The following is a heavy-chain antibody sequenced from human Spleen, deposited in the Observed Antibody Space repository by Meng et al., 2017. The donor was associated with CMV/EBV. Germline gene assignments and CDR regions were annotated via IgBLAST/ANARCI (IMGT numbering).Heavy chain of an antibody. CDR2: TRYDGIKK. V-gene: IGHV3-30*02. D-gene: IGHD2-2*01. J-gene: IGHJ4*02. Sequence: GESLKISCVASGFTFSSYNMHWVRQAPGKGLEWVAFTRYDGIKKYYIDSVEGRFTISRDNSKNTLYLEMNSLGSNDTAIYYCAKDKYQLPYYFDHWGQGTLVTVSS. CDR1: GFTFSSYN. CDR3: AKDKYQLPYYFDH.